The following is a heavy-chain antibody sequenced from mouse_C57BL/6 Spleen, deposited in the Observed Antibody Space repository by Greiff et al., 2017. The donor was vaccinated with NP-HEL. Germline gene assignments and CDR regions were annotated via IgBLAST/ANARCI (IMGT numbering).Heavy chain of an antibody. CDR3: ASSYYYGNAMDY. CDR2: INPNNGGT. CDR1: GYTFTDYN. D-gene: IGHD1-1*01. J-gene: IGHJ4*01. V-gene: IGHV1-22*01. Sequence: VQLQQSGPELVKPGASVKMSCKASGYTFTDYNMHWVKQSHGKSLEWIGYINPNNGGTSYNQKFKGKATLTVNKSSSTAYMELRSLTSEDSAVYYCASSYYYGNAMDYWGQGTSVTVSS.